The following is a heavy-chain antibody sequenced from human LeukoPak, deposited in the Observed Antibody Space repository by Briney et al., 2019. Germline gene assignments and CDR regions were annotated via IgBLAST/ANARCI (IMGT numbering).Heavy chain of an antibody. CDR3: ARANDYLFDY. D-gene: IGHD4-17*01. CDR1: GGSISSYY. V-gene: IGHV4-59*01. CDR2: IYYSGST. Sequence: KASETLSLTCTVSGGSISSYYWSWIRQPPGKGLEWIGYIYYSGSTNYNPSLKSRVTISVDTSKNQFSLKLSSVTAADTAVHYCARANDYLFDYWGQGTLVTVSS. J-gene: IGHJ4*02.